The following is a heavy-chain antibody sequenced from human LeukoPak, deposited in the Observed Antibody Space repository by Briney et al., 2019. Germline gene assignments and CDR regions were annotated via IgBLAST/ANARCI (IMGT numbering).Heavy chain of an antibody. CDR1: GGSFSGYY. V-gene: IGHV4-34*01. J-gene: IGHJ4*02. Sequence: TSETLSLTCAVYGGSFSGYYWSWIRQPPGKGLEWIGEINHSGSTNYNPSLKSRVTISVDTSKNQFSLKLSSVTAADTAVYYCARGGFPFDYWGQGTLVTVSS. CDR2: INHSGST. CDR3: ARGGFPFDY. D-gene: IGHD2-2*03.